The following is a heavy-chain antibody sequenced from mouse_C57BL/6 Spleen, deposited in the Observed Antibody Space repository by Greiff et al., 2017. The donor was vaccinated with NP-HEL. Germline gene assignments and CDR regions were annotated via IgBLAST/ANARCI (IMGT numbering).Heavy chain of an antibody. CDR2: IYPGDGDT. CDR3: SRTGDYYGSSYGYFDV. CDR1: GYAFSSSW. D-gene: IGHD1-1*01. Sequence: VKLQQSGPELVKPGASVKISCKASGYAFSSSWMNWVKQRPGKGLEWIGRIYPGDGDTNYNGKFKGKATLTADKSSSTAYMQLSSLTSEDSAVYFCSRTGDYYGSSYGYFDVWGTGTTVTVSS. J-gene: IGHJ1*03. V-gene: IGHV1-82*01.